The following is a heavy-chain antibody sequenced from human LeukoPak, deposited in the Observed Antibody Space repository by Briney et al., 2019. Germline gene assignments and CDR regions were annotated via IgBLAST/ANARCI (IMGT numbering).Heavy chain of an antibody. CDR1: GGSIYSTTFY. Sequence: SETLSLTCTISGGSIYSTTFYWGWIRQPPGKGLEWIGSMYYDGSTYHNPSLKSRVTISVDTSNNQFSLKLTSVTAADTAVYFCARRSDSGSDDGEDYFDYWGQGTLVTVSS. CDR2: MYYDGST. V-gene: IGHV4-39*01. D-gene: IGHD1-26*01. J-gene: IGHJ4*02. CDR3: ARRSDSGSDDGEDYFDY.